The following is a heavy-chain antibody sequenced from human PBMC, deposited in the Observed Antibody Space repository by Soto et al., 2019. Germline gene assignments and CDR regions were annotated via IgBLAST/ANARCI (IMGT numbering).Heavy chain of an antibody. CDR1: GYSISSSNW. D-gene: IGHD1-26*01. CDR2: IYYSGTT. Sequence: QVQLQESGPGLVKPSDTLSLTCAVSGYSISSSNWWGWIRQPPGKGLEWIGYIYYSGTTYYNPSLKGRVTKSLDTDKNQFYMRLTSVTAVDTDVYYYARGENQGPIDYWGQGTLVTVSS. V-gene: IGHV4-28*03. J-gene: IGHJ4*02. CDR3: ARGENQGPIDY.